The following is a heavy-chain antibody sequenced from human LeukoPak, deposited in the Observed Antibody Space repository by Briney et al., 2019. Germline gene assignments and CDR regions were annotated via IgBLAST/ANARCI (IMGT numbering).Heavy chain of an antibody. CDR3: ARVPFGY. Sequence: PSETLSLTCTVSGGSINSYYWSWIRQPPGKGLEWIGEINHSGSTNYNPSLKSRVTISVDTSKNQFSLKLSSVTAADTAVYYCARVPFGYWGQGTLVTVSS. J-gene: IGHJ4*02. V-gene: IGHV4-34*01. CDR1: GGSINSYY. CDR2: INHSGST.